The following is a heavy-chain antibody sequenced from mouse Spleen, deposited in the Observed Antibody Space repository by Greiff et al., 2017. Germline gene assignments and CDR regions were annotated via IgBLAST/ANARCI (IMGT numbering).Heavy chain of an antibody. CDR3: ARSLYYYDGSYYDYYAMDY. CDR2: ISNLAYSI. J-gene: IGHJ4*01. V-gene: IGHV5-15*02. CDR1: GFTFSDYG. D-gene: IGHD1-1*01. Sequence: EVMLVESGGGLVKPGGSLKLSCAASGFTFSDYGMAWVRQAPGKGPEWVAFISNLAYSIYYADTVTGRFTISRENAKNTLYLEMSSLRSEDTAMYYCARSLYYYDGSYYDYYAMDYWGQGTSVTVSS.